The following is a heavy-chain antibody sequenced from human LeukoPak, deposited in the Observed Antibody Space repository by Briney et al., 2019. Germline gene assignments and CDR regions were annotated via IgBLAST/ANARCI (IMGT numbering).Heavy chain of an antibody. J-gene: IGHJ4*02. CDR2: ISACNGNT. V-gene: IGHV1-18*01. CDR3: ARGPLARLRYFDWLLY. CDR1: GYTFTSYG. D-gene: IGHD3-9*01. Sequence: ASVKVSCKASGYTFTSYGISWVRQAPGQGLEWMGWISACNGNTNYAQKLQGRVTMTTDTSTSTAYMELRSLRSDDTAVYYCARGPLARLRYFDWLLYWGQGTLVTVSS.